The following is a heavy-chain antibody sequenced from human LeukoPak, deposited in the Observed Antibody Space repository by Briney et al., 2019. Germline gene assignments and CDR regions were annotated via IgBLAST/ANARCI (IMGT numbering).Heavy chain of an antibody. J-gene: IGHJ4*02. CDR3: ARGGTRGYSPVDY. Sequence: GGSLRLSCAASGFTFSSYSMNWVRQAPGKGLEWVANIKQDGSERNYVDSVKGRSTISRDNAKNSLFLQMNSLRVEDTAVYYCARGGTRGYSPVDYWGQGILVNVSS. D-gene: IGHD5-18*01. CDR2: IKQDGSER. V-gene: IGHV3-7*03. CDR1: GFTFSSYS.